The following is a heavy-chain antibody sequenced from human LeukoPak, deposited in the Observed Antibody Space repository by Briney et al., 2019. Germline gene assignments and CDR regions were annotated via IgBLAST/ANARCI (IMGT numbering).Heavy chain of an antibody. CDR2: IYSGGST. J-gene: IGHJ2*01. D-gene: IGHD3-22*01. CDR1: GFTVSSNY. CDR3: VRGEYYYDSSGRGFDL. Sequence: GGSLRLSCAASGFTVSSNYMSWVRQAPGKGLEWVSVIYSGGSTYYADSVKGRFTISRDNSKNTLYLQMNSRRAEDTAVYYCVRGEYYYDSSGRGFDLWGRGTLVTVSS. V-gene: IGHV3-53*05.